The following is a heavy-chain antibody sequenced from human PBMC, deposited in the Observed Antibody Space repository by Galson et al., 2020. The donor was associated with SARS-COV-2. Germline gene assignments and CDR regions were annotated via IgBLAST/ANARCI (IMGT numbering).Heavy chain of an antibody. Sequence: GGSLRLSCAASGFTFDDYDMHWVRQAPGKGPEWVSTITWNSGTIAYADSVRGRFTISRDNAKNSLYLQMNSLRAEDTAFYYCAKGPNSYSSGCFVIDFWGQGTLVSVSS. CDR3: AKGPNSYSSGCFVIDF. J-gene: IGHJ4*02. CDR2: ITWNSGTI. V-gene: IGHV3-9*01. D-gene: IGHD6-19*01. CDR1: GFTFDDYD.